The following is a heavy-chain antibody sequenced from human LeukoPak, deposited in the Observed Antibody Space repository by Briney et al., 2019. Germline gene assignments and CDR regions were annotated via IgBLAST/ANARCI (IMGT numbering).Heavy chain of an antibody. Sequence: GESLKISCKGSGYSFTTYWIGWVCQMPGKGLEWMGIIYPDDSDTRYSPSFQGQVTISADKSINTAYLQWNSLKASDTAIYYCARHVGLRYNYGQFDYWGQGTLVTVSS. CDR1: GYSFTTYW. V-gene: IGHV5-51*01. CDR3: ARHVGLRYNYGQFDY. D-gene: IGHD5-18*01. J-gene: IGHJ4*02. CDR2: IYPDDSDT.